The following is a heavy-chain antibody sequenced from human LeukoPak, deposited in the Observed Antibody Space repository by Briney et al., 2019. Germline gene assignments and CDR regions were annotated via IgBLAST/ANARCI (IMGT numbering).Heavy chain of an antibody. D-gene: IGHD6-13*01. CDR2: INHSGST. V-gene: IGHV4-34*01. CDR3: ARVSAAAGTSWFDP. CDR1: GGSFSGYY. J-gene: IGHJ5*02. Sequence: SETLSLTCAVYGGSFSGYYWSWIRQPPGKGLEWIGEINHSGSTNYNPSLKSRVTISVDTSKNQFSLKLSSVTAADTAVYYCARVSAAAGTSWFDPWGQGTLVTVSP.